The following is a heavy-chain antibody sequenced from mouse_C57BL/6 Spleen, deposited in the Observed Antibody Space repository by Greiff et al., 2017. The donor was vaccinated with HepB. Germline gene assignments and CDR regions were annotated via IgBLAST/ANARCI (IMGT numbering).Heavy chain of an antibody. V-gene: IGHV6-6*01. J-gene: IGHJ2*01. CDR3: TGGKGYYFDY. CDR2: IRNKANNHAT. Sequence: EVKVVESGGGLVQPGGSMKLSCAASGFTFSDAWMDWVRQSPEKGLEWVAEIRNKANNHATYYAESVKGRFTISRDDSKSSVYLQMNGLRAEDTGIYYCTGGKGYYFDYWGQGTTLTVSS. CDR1: GFTFSDAW.